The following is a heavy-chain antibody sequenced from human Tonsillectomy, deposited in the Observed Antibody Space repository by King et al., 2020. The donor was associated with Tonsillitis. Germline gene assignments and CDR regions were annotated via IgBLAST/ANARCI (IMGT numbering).Heavy chain of an antibody. CDR2: SYPGDSDT. CDR1: GYSFTSYW. CDR3: ARPGVYSGSHYFDY. D-gene: IGHD1-26*01. Sequence: VQLVESGAEVKKPGESLKISCKGSGYSFTSYWIGWVRQMPGKGLEWRGISYPGDSDTGYSPSCQGQVTIAADKSISTAYLQWSSLKATHTAMYYCARPGVYSGSHYFDYWGQGTLVTVSS. V-gene: IGHV5-51*01. J-gene: IGHJ4*02.